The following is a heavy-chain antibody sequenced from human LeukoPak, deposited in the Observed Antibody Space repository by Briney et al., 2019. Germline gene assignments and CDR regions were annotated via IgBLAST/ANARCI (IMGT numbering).Heavy chain of an antibody. CDR1: GFTFSTYA. CDR3: VRDPSNSGWAFDY. Sequence: GGPLRLSCAASGFTFSTYAMHWVRQAPGQGLEWVAMIWYNGKNKHYAVSVKGRFTISRDNSKNTLDLQMNSLRADDTAVYYCVRDPSNSGWAFDYWGQGTLVTVSS. D-gene: IGHD6-19*01. V-gene: IGHV3-33*01. CDR2: IWYNGKNK. J-gene: IGHJ4*02.